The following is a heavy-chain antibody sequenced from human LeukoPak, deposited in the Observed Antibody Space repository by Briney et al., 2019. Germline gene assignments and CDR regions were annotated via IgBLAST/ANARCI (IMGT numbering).Heavy chain of an antibody. Sequence: SETLSLTCAVYGGSFSGYYWSWIRQPPGKGLEWIGEINHSGSTNYNPSLKSRVTISVDTSKNQFSLKLSSVTAADTAVYYCARGFYQPLYYWGQGTLVTVSS. V-gene: IGHV4-34*01. CDR3: ARGFYQPLYY. J-gene: IGHJ4*02. D-gene: IGHD2-2*01. CDR2: INHSGST. CDR1: GGSFSGYY.